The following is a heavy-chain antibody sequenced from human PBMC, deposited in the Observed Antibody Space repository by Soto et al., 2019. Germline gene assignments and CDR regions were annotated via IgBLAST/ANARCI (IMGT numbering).Heavy chain of an antibody. J-gene: IGHJ6*02. CDR2: LSGSGSST. Sequence: DVQLLESGGGLIQPGRSLRLSCAASGFTFSNFAMSLVRQVPGRGLEWVSSLSGSGSSTYYADSVKGRFTISRNNLNDTVSLQMTSLGAEDTAVYYCANGRVTSSYYYALDVWGQWTTVTVSS. D-gene: IGHD2-21*02. V-gene: IGHV3-23*01. CDR1: GFTFSNFA. CDR3: ANGRVTSSYYYALDV.